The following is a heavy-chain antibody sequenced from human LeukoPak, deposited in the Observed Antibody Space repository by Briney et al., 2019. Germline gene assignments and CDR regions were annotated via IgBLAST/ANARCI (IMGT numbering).Heavy chain of an antibody. CDR2: INAGSSNT. CDR1: GYTLTNYA. D-gene: IGHD1-1*01. CDR3: ARHERDFDY. V-gene: IGHV1-3*01. Sequence: ASVKVSCKASGYTLTNYAMHWVRQAPGQRLEWMGCINAGSSNTKYSQKFQGRVTISRDTSATTVHMELSSLRSEDTAIYYCARHERDFDYWGQATLVTVSS. J-gene: IGHJ4*02.